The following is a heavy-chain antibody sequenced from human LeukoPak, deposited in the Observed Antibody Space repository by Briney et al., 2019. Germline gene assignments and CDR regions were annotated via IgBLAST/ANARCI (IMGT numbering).Heavy chain of an antibody. CDR1: GSSFTTYW. CDR2: INPVDSET. CDR3: ARIGTYAEFDY. J-gene: IGHJ4*02. Sequence: GASLKISCKGSGSSFTTYWIGWVRRLPGKGLEWMGIINPVDSETRYSPSFQGQVTISEDKSITTAYLQWSSLKATDTAMYFCARIGTYAEFDYWGQGSLVTVSS. D-gene: IGHD6-13*01. V-gene: IGHV5-51*01.